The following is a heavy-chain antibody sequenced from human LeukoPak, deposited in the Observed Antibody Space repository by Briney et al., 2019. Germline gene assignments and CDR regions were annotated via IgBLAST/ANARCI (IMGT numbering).Heavy chain of an antibody. Sequence: GGSLRLSCAASGFTFSSYWMSWVRQTPGKGLEWVANIKQDGSEKYYVGSVMGRFTISRDNAKNSLDLQMSSLRAEDTAVYYCASGYRTFDYWGQGTLVTVSS. J-gene: IGHJ4*02. CDR2: IKQDGSEK. V-gene: IGHV3-7*03. CDR3: ASGYRTFDY. CDR1: GFTFSSYW. D-gene: IGHD5-24*01.